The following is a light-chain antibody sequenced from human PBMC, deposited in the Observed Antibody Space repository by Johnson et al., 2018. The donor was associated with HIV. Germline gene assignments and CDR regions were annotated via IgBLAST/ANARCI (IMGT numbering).Light chain of an antibody. J-gene: IGLJ1*01. CDR2: DKN. CDR1: SSNIGNNY. V-gene: IGLV1-51*01. Sequence: QSVLTQPPSVSAAPGQKVTISCSGSSSNIGNNYVSWYQQLPGTAPKLLIYDKNKQPSGIPDRFSGSKSGTSATLGITGLQTGDEADYYCGTWDSSLSAGVFGTGTQVTVL. CDR3: GTWDSSLSAGV.